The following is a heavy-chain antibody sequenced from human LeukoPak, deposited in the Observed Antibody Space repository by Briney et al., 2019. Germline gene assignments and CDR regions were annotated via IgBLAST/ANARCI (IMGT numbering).Heavy chain of an antibody. Sequence: PGRSLLLSCAASGFTFSNYGMHWVRPAPGKGLEWVAVISYDGSNEYYADSVKGRFTISRDTSRNTLYLQMNSLRAEDTALYYCARKFLTGRLIDYWGQGTLVTVSS. D-gene: IGHD7-27*01. CDR1: GFTFSNYG. J-gene: IGHJ4*02. V-gene: IGHV3-30*03. CDR3: ARKFLTGRLIDY. CDR2: ISYDGSNE.